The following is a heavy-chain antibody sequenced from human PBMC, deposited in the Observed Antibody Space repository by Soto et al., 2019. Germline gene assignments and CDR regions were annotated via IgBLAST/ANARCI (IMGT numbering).Heavy chain of an antibody. D-gene: IGHD3-3*01. Sequence: PGESLKISCKGSGYSFTSYWIGWVRQMPGKGLEWMGIIYPGDSDTRYSPSFQGQVTISADKSISTAYLQWSSLKASYTAMYYCARATTTYDFWSGYYGDYYGMDVWGQGTTVTVSS. V-gene: IGHV5-51*01. CDR2: IYPGDSDT. CDR3: ARATTTYDFWSGYYGDYYGMDV. CDR1: GYSFTSYW. J-gene: IGHJ6*02.